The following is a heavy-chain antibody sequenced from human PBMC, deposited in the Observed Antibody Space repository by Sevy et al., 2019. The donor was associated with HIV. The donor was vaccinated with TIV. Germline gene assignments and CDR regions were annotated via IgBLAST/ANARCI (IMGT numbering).Heavy chain of an antibody. CDR3: ARHVDMTTLIGGLYYFDS. Sequence: GKSLKISCKASGYKFTTYWIGWARQMPGKGLEWMGMIYPRDSDTRHSPSFQGQVTISADTSINTAYLQWSSLKASDTAMYFCARHVDMTTLIGGLYYFDSWGQGTLVTVSS. V-gene: IGHV5-51*01. D-gene: IGHD4-4*01. J-gene: IGHJ4*02. CDR2: IYPRDSDT. CDR1: GYKFTTYW.